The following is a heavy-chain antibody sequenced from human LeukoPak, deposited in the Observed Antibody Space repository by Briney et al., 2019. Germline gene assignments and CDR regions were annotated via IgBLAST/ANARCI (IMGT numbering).Heavy chain of an antibody. Sequence: GGSLRLSCAASGLTFSNYEMNWVRQAPGKGLEWVSYISSSGSTIYYADSVKGRFTISRDNAKNSLYLQMNSLRAEDTAVYYCARGDSSGYYYYYFAMDVWGQGTTVTVSS. D-gene: IGHD3-22*01. CDR3: ARGDSSGYYYYYFAMDV. CDR2: ISSSGSTI. J-gene: IGHJ6*02. V-gene: IGHV3-48*03. CDR1: GLTFSNYE.